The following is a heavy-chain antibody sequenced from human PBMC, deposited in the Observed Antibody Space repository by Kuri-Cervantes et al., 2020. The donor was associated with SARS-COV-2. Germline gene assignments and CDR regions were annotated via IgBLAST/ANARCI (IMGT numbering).Heavy chain of an antibody. J-gene: IGHJ4*02. CDR2: MSGGGGDT. D-gene: IGHD5-12*01. CDR3: TRWNGYGDF. V-gene: IGHV3-23*01. CDR1: GFTIGRYG. Sequence: GGSLRLSCAASGFTIGRYGITWVRQAPGKGLEWVAGMSGGGGDTHYADSVKGRFTIARDNSKNTLYLQMSSLRVEDTAVYYCTRWNGYGDFWGQGTLVTVSS.